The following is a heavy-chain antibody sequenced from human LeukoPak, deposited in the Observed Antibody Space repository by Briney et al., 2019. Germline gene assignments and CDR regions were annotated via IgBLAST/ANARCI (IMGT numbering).Heavy chain of an antibody. CDR1: GGSFSDYY. Sequence: SETLSLTCAVFGGSFSDYYWTWIRQSPEKGLEWIGEINHSGSANYNPSLKSRVTISVDTSKNQFSLKLSSVTAADTAVYYCARHRLYQHHFDYWGQGTLVTVSS. D-gene: IGHD2/OR15-2a*01. CDR2: INHSGSA. V-gene: IGHV4-34*01. J-gene: IGHJ4*02. CDR3: ARHRLYQHHFDY.